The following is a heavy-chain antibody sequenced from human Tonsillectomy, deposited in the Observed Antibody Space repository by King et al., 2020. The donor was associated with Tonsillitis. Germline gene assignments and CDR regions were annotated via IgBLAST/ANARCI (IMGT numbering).Heavy chain of an antibody. V-gene: IGHV3-30*02. CDR2: IRYDGSNK. J-gene: IGHJ3*02. Sequence: VQLVESGGGVVQPGGSLRLSCAASGFTFSSYGMHWVRQAPGKGLEWVAFIRYDGSNKYYADSVKGRFTISRDNSKNTLYLQMNSLRAEDTAVYYCAKDKGRGVNYSSSVFDIWGQGTMVTVSS. CDR3: AKDKGRGVNYSSSVFDI. D-gene: IGHD6-13*01. CDR1: GFTFSSYG.